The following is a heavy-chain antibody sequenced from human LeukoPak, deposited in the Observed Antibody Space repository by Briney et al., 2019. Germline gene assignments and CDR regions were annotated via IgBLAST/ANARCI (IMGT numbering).Heavy chain of an antibody. CDR1: GFTFDNYR. CDR2: VNADGGNT. Sequence: GGSLRLSCAASGFTFDNYRMSWVRQAPGKGLEWVSTVNADGGNTYYADSVKGWFTISRDNSKSTLILQMNSLRVEDTALYYCTKRVKYGGTWDHFADWGQGTLVTVSS. V-gene: IGHV3-23*01. J-gene: IGHJ4*02. D-gene: IGHD1-26*01. CDR3: TKRVKYGGTWDHFAD.